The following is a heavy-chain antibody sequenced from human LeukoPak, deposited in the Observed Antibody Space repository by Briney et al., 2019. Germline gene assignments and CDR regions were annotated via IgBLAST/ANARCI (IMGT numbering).Heavy chain of an antibody. CDR1: GFTFSSYA. D-gene: IGHD1-7*01. CDR3: AKEGGTGTRFDY. Sequence: PGGXXRLSCAASGFTFSSYAMSWVRQAPGKGLYWVSAISGSGTGTYYADSVKGRFTISRDNSKNTLYLQMNSLRAEDTAVYYCAKEGGTGTRFDYWGQGTLVTVSS. J-gene: IGHJ4*02. V-gene: IGHV3-23*01. CDR2: ISGSGTGT.